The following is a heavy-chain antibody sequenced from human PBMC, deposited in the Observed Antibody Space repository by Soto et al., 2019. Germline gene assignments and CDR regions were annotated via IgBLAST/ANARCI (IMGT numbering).Heavy chain of an antibody. V-gene: IGHV1-2*04. CDR2: INPNSGAT. CDR1: GYTFTDYY. CDR3: ARGPRVLAPILSFFDY. D-gene: IGHD6-13*01. Sequence: ASVKVSCKASGYTFTDYYVHWVRQAPGQGLEWMGWINPNSGATNSAQKFQGWVTMTTDTSISTAYMELSRLRSDDTAVYYCARGPRVLAPILSFFDYWGQGALVTVSS. J-gene: IGHJ4*02.